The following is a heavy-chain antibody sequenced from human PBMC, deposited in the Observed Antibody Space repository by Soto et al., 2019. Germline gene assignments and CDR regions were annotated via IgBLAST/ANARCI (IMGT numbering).Heavy chain of an antibody. CDR3: VRHWSSSGNNWFDP. CDR1: GGSIRSTTYD. J-gene: IGHJ5*02. D-gene: IGHD1-1*01. Sequence: KTSETLSLTCSVSGGSIRSTTYDWAWVRQSPGKGLEWIASIYYSGTTYYHPSLKSRVTMSVDTPKNQVSLKLSSVTAADTAVYYCVRHWSSSGNNWFDPWGQGTQVTVSS. V-gene: IGHV4-39*01. CDR2: IYYSGTT.